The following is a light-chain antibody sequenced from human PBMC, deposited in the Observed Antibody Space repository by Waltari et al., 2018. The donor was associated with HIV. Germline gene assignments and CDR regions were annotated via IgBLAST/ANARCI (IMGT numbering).Light chain of an antibody. CDR3: SAWDDSLRATV. CDR1: FSNLGANP. CDR2: GHN. Sequence: QSVMSHPPSASGTPGQTVTIPCSGRFSNLGANPVNWYQQIPGTAPRLLIYGHNQRPSGVPDRFSGSSSGTSASLTIGGLQSEDEADYYCSAWDDSLRATVFGTGTRVTVL. J-gene: IGLJ1*01. V-gene: IGLV1-44*01.